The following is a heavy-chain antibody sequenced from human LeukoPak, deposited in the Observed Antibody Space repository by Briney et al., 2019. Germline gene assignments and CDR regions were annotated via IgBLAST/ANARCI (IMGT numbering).Heavy chain of an antibody. CDR2: MSYSGSS. D-gene: IGHD3-22*01. CDR3: ARDGYSDSSGYDYPPSV. V-gene: IGHV4-59*01. J-gene: IGHJ4*02. CDR1: GGSISSYY. Sequence: PSETLSLTCTVSGGSISSYYWSWIRQPPGKGLEWIGYMSYSGSSSYNPSLRSRVTISVDASKKQFSLKLSSVTVADTAVYYCARDGYSDSSGYDYPPSVWGQGTLVTVSS.